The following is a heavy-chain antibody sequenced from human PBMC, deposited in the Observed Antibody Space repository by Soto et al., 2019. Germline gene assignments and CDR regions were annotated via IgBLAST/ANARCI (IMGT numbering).Heavy chain of an antibody. D-gene: IGHD5-12*01. CDR3: ATSYDSGFDP. Sequence: GASVKVSCKASGYTFSRDGISWIRQAPGQGLEWMGWINANNGNTDYAQNFQGRVTMTTDTSTSTAYMELRRLTSDDTAIYYCATSYDSGFDPWGQGTRVTVSS. J-gene: IGHJ5*02. CDR1: GYTFSRDG. CDR2: INANNGNT. V-gene: IGHV1-18*04.